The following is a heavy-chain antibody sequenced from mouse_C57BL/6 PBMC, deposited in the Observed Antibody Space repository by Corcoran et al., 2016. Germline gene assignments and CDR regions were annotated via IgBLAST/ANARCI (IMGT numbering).Heavy chain of an antibody. CDR2: IYWDDDK. CDR1: GFSLSTSGMG. Sequence: TLKESGPGILQSSQTLSLTCSFSGFSLSTSGMGVSWIRQPSGKGLEWLAHIYWDDDKRYNPSLKSRLTISKDTSRNQVFLKITSVDTADTATYYCARAYSNWYFDVWGTGTTVTVSS. CDR3: ARAYSNWYFDV. D-gene: IGHD2-5*01. J-gene: IGHJ1*03. V-gene: IGHV8-12*01.